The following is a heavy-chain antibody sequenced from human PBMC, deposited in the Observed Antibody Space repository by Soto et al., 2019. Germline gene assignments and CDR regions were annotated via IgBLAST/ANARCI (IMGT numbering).Heavy chain of an antibody. CDR1: GFTFSSYA. CDR3: EKRWRGSGAIVPAAPDY. CDR2: ISGSGGST. Sequence: EVQLLESGGGLVQPGGSLRLSCAASGFTFSSYAMSWVRQAPGKGLEWVSAISGSGGSTYYADSVKGRFTISRDNSKNTVYLQMNSLRSEDTAVYYCEKRWRGSGAIVPAAPDYWGHGTLVTAAS. J-gene: IGHJ4*01. D-gene: IGHD2-2*01. V-gene: IGHV3-23*01.